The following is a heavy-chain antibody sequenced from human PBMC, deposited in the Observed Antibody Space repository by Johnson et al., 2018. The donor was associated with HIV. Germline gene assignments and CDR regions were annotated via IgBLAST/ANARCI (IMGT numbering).Heavy chain of an antibody. D-gene: IGHD1-26*01. J-gene: IGHJ3*02. V-gene: IGHV3-66*01. CDR2: IYSGGST. CDR1: GFTVSSNY. CDR3: ARDRALEDAFDI. Sequence: VQLVESGGGVVQPGRSLRLSCAASGFTVSSNYMSWVRQAPGKGLEWVSVIYSGGSTYYADSVKGRFTISRDNAKNSLYLQMNSLRAEDTAIYYCARDRALEDAFDIWGPGTMVTVSS.